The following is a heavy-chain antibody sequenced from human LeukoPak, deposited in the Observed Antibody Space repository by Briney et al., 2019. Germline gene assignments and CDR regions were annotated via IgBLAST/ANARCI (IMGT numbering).Heavy chain of an antibody. Sequence: SVKVSCKASGGTFSSYAISWVRQAPGQGLEGMGGIIPIFGTANYAQKFQRRVTITKDESTSTAYMELSSLRSEDTAVYYCARAEILTGYYPRYYFDYWGQGTLVTVSS. J-gene: IGHJ4*02. V-gene: IGHV1-69*05. CDR3: ARAEILTGYYPRYYFDY. CDR2: IIPIFGTA. CDR1: GGTFSSYA. D-gene: IGHD3-9*01.